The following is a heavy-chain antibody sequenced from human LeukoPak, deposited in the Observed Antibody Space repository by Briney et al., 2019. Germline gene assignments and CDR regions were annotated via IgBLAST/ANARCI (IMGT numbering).Heavy chain of an antibody. Sequence: GASVKVSCKASGYTFTGYYMHWVRQAPGQGLEWMGWINPNSGGTNYAQKFQGRVTMTRDTSISTAYMELSRLRSDDTPVYYCARDRFPARLVPAARGFDYWGQGTLVTVSS. D-gene: IGHD2-2*01. CDR3: ARDRFPARLVPAARGFDY. CDR2: INPNSGGT. J-gene: IGHJ4*02. CDR1: GYTFTGYY. V-gene: IGHV1-2*02.